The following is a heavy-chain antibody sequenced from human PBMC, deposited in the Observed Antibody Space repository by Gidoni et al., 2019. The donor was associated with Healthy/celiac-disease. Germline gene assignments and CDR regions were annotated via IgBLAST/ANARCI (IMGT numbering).Heavy chain of an antibody. D-gene: IGHD4-17*01. J-gene: IGHJ3*02. V-gene: IGHV4-34*01. CDR2: SNHSGST. CDR1: GGSFSGYY. CDR3: ASHHGDNAFDI. Sequence: HVQLQPWGAGLLKPSDTLSLTCAVYGGSFSGYYWIWIRQPPGKGLEWIGESNHSGSTNYNPSLKSRVTISVDTSKNQFSLKLSSVTAADTAVYYCASHHGDNAFDIWGQGTMVNVSS.